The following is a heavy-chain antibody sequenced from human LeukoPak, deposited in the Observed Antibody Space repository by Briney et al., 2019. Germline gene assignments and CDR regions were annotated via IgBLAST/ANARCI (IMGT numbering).Heavy chain of an antibody. CDR1: GLTVSSTY. CDR2: IYAGGST. J-gene: IGHJ4*02. CDR3: ARGGGAYCGDECYRNFDY. V-gene: IGHV3-66*02. D-gene: IGHD2-21*01. Sequence: VGSLRLSCAVSGLTVSSTYMSWVRQAAGKGLEGVSVIYAGGSTYYAGSVKGRFTIPRDNSKNTLHLQMNSLRPEDTAVYYCARGGGAYCGDECYRNFDYWGQGALVTVSS.